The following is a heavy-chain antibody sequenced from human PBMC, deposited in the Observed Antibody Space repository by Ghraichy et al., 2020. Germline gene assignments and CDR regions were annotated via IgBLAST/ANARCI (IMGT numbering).Heavy chain of an antibody. Sequence: SETLSLTCAVYGGSFSGYYWSWIRQPPGKGLEWIGEINHSGSTNYNPSLKSRVTISVDTSKNQFSLKLSSVTAADTAVYYCARLTGYYSGAFDIWGQGTMVTVSS. J-gene: IGHJ3*02. CDR1: GGSFSGYY. CDR3: ARLTGYYSGAFDI. V-gene: IGHV4-34*01. CDR2: INHSGST. D-gene: IGHD3-9*01.